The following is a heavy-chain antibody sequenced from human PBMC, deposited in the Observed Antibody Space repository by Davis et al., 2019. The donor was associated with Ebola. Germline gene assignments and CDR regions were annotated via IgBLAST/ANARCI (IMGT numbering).Heavy chain of an antibody. D-gene: IGHD6-13*01. Sequence: GGSLTLSCAASGFSFSTYTMTWVRQAPGKGLAWVSSIGISSAFIYYADSVKGRFTVSRDNAQNSLSLQMNSLRAEDTAVYYCAREGIAAARLDYWGQGTLVTVSS. CDR3: AREGIAAARLDY. J-gene: IGHJ4*02. CDR1: GFSFSTYT. V-gene: IGHV3-21*04. CDR2: IGISSAFI.